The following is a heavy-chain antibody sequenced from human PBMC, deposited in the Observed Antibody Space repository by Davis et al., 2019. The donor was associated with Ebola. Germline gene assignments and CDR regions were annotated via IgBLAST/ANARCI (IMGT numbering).Heavy chain of an antibody. D-gene: IGHD3-10*01. CDR3: ARKTESDY. V-gene: IGHV3-30-3*01. Sequence: GESLKISCRVSGFTFGDYAINWVRQAPGKGLEWVAVISYDGSNKYYADSVKGRFTISRDNSKNTLYLQMNSLRAEDTAVYYCARKTESDYWGQGTLVTVSS. J-gene: IGHJ4*02. CDR1: GFTFGDYA. CDR2: ISYDGSNK.